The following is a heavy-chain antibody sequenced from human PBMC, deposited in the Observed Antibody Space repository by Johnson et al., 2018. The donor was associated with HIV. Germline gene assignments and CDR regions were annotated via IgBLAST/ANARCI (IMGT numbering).Heavy chain of an antibody. Sequence: VQLVESGGGLVQPGGSLRLSCAASGFTFSSYVLSWVRQAPGKGLEWVAVISYDGTNKYYADSVKGRFTISRDNSKNTLYLQMNSLRAEDTALYYCAREKRYSYGTEAFDIWGQGTMVTVSS. J-gene: IGHJ3*02. CDR3: AREKRYSYGTEAFDI. CDR1: GFTFSSYV. V-gene: IGHV3-30*03. D-gene: IGHD5-18*01. CDR2: ISYDGTNK.